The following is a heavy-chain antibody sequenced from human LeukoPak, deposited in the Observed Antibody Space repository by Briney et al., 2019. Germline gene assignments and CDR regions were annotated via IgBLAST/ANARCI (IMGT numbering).Heavy chain of an antibody. CDR2: ILYDGSKK. J-gene: IGHJ3*02. D-gene: IGHD6-13*01. CDR3: ANFEGSSQAFHI. CDR1: GFTFSAYG. V-gene: IGHV3-30*18. Sequence: GGSLRLSCAASGFTFSAYGMHWVRQAPGKGLEWVASILYDGSKKFYGDSVKGRFSVYRDNSNYILYLQMNSLRAEDTAVFYCANFEGSSQAFHIWGQGTLVTVSS.